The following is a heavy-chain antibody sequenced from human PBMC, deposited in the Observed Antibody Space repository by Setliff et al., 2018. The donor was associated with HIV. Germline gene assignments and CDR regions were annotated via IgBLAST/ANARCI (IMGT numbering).Heavy chain of an antibody. Sequence: PSETLSLTCTVSGGSISSYYWSWIRQPPGKGLEWIGYIYYSGSTNYNPSLKSRVTISVDTSKNQFSLKLSSVIAADTAVYYCARIFGDQGYYYGMDVWGQGTTVPSP. D-gene: IGHD3-3*01. CDR2: IYYSGST. J-gene: IGHJ6*02. V-gene: IGHV4-59*01. CDR1: GGSISSYY. CDR3: ARIFGDQGYYYGMDV.